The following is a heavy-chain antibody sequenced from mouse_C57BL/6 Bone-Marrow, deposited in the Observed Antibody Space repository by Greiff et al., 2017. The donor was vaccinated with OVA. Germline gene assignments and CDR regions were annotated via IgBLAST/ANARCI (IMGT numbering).Heavy chain of an antibody. J-gene: IGHJ3*01. CDR3: AKADSSGYGFAY. CDR2: IWSGGST. CDR1: GFSLTSYG. V-gene: IGHV2-4*01. D-gene: IGHD3-2*02. Sequence: VKLMESGPGLVQPSQSLSITCTVSGFSLTSYGVHWVRQPPGKGLEWLGVIWSGGSTDYNAAFISRLSISKDNSKSQVFFKMNSLQADDTAIYYCAKADSSGYGFAYWGQGTLVTVSA.